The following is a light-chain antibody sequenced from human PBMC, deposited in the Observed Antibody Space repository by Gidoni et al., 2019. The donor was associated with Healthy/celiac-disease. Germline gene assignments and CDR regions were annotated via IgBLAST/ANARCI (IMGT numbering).Light chain of an antibody. CDR1: QGISSY. CDR3: QQLNSYPLT. J-gene: IGKJ4*01. Sequence: IPLTQSPSSLSASVGDRVTITCRASQGISSYLAWYQQKPGKAPKLLIYDASTLHSGVPSRFSGSGSGTDFTLTISSLQPEEFATYYCQQLNSYPLTFGGGTKVEIK. V-gene: IGKV1-9*01. CDR2: DAS.